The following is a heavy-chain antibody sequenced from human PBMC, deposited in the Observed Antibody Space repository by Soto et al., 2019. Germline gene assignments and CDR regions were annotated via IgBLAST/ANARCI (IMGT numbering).Heavy chain of an antibody. D-gene: IGHD3-22*01. CDR3: ARDYDYDCSGRWGGSDAFDI. Sequence: ASVKVSCKASGYTFTTSGISWVRQAPGQGLEWMGWISTYNDKINYAQNLQGRVSLTTDTSTSTAYMELRSLRSDDTAVYYCARDYDYDCSGRWGGSDAFDICDQGTMLTVSS. CDR1: GYTFTTSG. CDR2: ISTYNDKI. V-gene: IGHV1-18*01. J-gene: IGHJ3*02.